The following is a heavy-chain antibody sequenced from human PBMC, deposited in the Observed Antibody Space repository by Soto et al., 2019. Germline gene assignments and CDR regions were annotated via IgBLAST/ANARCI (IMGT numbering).Heavy chain of an antibody. CDR3: ASPARNYDFWSGYSFDI. V-gene: IGHV1-3*01. CDR2: INAGNGNT. CDR1: GYTFTSYA. J-gene: IGHJ3*02. Sequence: ASVKVSCKASGYTFTSYAMHWVRQAPGQRLEWIGWINAGNGNTKYSQKFQGRVTITRDTSASTAYMELSSLRSEDTAVYYCASPARNYDFWSGYSFDIWGQGTMVTVSS. D-gene: IGHD3-3*01.